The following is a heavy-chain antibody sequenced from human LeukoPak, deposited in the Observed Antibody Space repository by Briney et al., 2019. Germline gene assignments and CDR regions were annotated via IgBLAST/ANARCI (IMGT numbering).Heavy chain of an antibody. V-gene: IGHV4-4*07. J-gene: IGHJ4*02. D-gene: IGHD3-10*01. CDR3: ARGQNGVFDY. Sequence: SETLSLTCTVSGVSISSYYWSWIRQTAGNRLEYIGRMYRGNNVNNNPSLRGRVSVSIDRYQNHFTLRLTSVTVADTAVYFCARGQNGVFDYWGQGTLVTVSS. CDR2: MYRGNNV. CDR1: GVSISSYY.